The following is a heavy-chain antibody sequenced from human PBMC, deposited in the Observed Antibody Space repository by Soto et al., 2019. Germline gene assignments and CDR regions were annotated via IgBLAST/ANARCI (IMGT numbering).Heavy chain of an antibody. CDR2: ISGSGGSA. J-gene: IGHJ6*02. Sequence: EVQLLESGGGLVQPGGSLRLSCAASGFTFNNYAMSWVRQAPGKGLEWVSVISGSGGSAYYTDSVKGRFTISRDNSKNTLYLQMNSLGAEDTAVYYCARGYTPRYSSGWYVPYYYYYYGMDVWGQGTTVTVSS. CDR3: ARGYTPRYSSGWYVPYYYYYYGMDV. V-gene: IGHV3-23*01. D-gene: IGHD6-19*01. CDR1: GFTFNNYA.